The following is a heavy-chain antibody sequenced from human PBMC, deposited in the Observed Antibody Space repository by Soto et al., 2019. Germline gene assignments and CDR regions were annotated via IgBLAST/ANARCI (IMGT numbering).Heavy chain of an antibody. D-gene: IGHD6-19*01. Sequence: ASVKVSCKASGYTFTSYGVSWVRQAPGQGLEWMGWISAYNGNTNYAQKLQGRVTMTTDTSTSTAYMELRSLRSDDTAVYYCARGRRLQWMVDVVDDCGQGTLVTGSS. J-gene: IGHJ4*02. CDR3: ARGRRLQWMVDVVDD. CDR1: GYTFTSYG. V-gene: IGHV1-18*01. CDR2: ISAYNGNT.